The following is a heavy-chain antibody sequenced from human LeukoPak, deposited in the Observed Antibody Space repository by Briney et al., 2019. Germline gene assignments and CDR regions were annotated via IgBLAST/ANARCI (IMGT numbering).Heavy chain of an antibody. D-gene: IGHD6-13*01. CDR3: ARDLELGH. Sequence: SETLSLTCTVSGGSISHYYWNWLRQPPGKGLEWIGHIQYSTSYNPSLESRVTISVDSSKNQFSLKLDSVTAADTAVYYCARDLELGHWGQGILVIVSS. J-gene: IGHJ4*02. V-gene: IGHV4-59*01. CDR2: IQYST. CDR1: GGSISHYY.